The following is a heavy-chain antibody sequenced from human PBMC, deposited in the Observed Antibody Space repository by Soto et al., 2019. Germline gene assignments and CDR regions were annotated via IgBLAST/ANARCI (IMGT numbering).Heavy chain of an antibody. CDR1: GGSISSYY. CDR3: ARVPSGYYSDSSGSHLGAFDI. Sequence: KPSETLSLTCTVSGGSISSYYWSWIRQPAGKGLEWIGRIYTSGSTNYNPSLKSRVTMSVDTSKNQFSLKLSSVTAADTAVYYCARVPSGYYSDSSGSHLGAFDIWGQGTMVTVSS. CDR2: IYTSGST. J-gene: IGHJ3*02. V-gene: IGHV4-4*07. D-gene: IGHD3-22*01.